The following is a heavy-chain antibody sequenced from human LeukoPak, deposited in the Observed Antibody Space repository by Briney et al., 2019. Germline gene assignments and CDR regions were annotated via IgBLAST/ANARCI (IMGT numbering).Heavy chain of an antibody. V-gene: IGHV3-7*01. D-gene: IGHD6-19*01. CDR3: AREGRSGWYSGWFDP. CDR1: GFTFSSYW. CDR2: IKKDGTEK. J-gene: IGHJ5*02. Sequence: PGGSLRLSCAASGFTFSSYWMSWVRQAPGKGLEWVANIKKDGTEKKYVDSVKGRFTISRDNAKNSLYLQMNSLRAEDTALYYCAREGRSGWYSGWFDPWGQGTLVTVSS.